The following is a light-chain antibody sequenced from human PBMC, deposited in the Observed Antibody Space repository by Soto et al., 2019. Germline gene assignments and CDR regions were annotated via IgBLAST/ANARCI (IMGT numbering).Light chain of an antibody. CDR3: QQSYSTRMYT. CDR2: AAS. Sequence: DLQMTQSPSSLSASVGDRVTITCRASQSISSYLNWYQQKPRKAPKLLIYAASSLQSGVPSRFSGSGSGTDFTLTISSLQPEDFATYYCQQSYSTRMYTFGQGTKLEIK. CDR1: QSISSY. J-gene: IGKJ2*01. V-gene: IGKV1-39*01.